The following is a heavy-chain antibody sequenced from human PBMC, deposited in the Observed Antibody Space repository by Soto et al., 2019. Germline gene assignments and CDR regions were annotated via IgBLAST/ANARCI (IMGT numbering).Heavy chain of an antibody. J-gene: IGHJ4*02. V-gene: IGHV1-46*01. D-gene: IGHD5-12*01. CDR1: GYTFTSYY. CDR2: INPSGGST. Sequence: ASVKVSCKASGYTFTSYYMHWVRQAPGQGLEWMGIINPSGGSTSYAQKFQGRVTLTRDTSTSTVYMELSSLRSEDTAVYYCARTYSGYDFGYWGQGTLVTVSS. CDR3: ARTYSGYDFGY.